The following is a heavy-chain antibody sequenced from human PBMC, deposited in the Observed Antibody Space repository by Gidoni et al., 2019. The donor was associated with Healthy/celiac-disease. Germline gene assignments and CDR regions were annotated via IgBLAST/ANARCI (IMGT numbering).Heavy chain of an antibody. D-gene: IGHD2-2*01. CDR1: GFSLRTSGVG. CDR2: IYWNDDK. Sequence: QITLKESGPTLVKPTQPLTLTCTFSGFSLRTSGVGVGWIRQPPGKALEWLALIYWNDDKRYSPSLKSRLTITKDTSKNQVVLTMTNMDPVDTATYYCAHATVTIVVVPAADVAFDPWGQGTLVTVSS. V-gene: IGHV2-5*01. CDR3: AHATVTIVVVPAADVAFDP. J-gene: IGHJ5*02.